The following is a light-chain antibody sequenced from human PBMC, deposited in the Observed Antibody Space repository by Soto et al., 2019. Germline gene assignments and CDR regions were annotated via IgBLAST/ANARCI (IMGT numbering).Light chain of an antibody. V-gene: IGKV3-11*01. CDR2: DAS. J-gene: IGKJ1*01. CDR1: QSVSSY. Sequence: EIVLTQSPATLSLSPGERATLSCRASQSVSSYLAWYQQKRGQAPRLLIYDASNRATGIPARFSGSGSGTDFTLTISSLEPEDFAVYYCQQRSNWPPGWTFGQGTKVEIK. CDR3: QQRSNWPPGWT.